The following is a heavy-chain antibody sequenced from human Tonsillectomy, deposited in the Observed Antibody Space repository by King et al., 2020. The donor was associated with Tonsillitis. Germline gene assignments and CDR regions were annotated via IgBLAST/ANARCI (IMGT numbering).Heavy chain of an antibody. CDR2: INPNSGGA. Sequence: VQLVESGAEVKKPGASVKVSCKASGYTFTGYYMHWVRQAPGQGLEWMGWINPNSGGANYVQKFQGRVTMTRDTSISTAYMELSRLRSDDTAVYYCAGGPQYCSSPTCYLGGSLSPFSAFDDWGQGTLVTVSS. CDR1: GYTFTGYY. J-gene: IGHJ4*02. CDR3: AGGPQYCSSPTCYLGGSLSPFSAFDD. V-gene: IGHV1-2*02. D-gene: IGHD2-2*01.